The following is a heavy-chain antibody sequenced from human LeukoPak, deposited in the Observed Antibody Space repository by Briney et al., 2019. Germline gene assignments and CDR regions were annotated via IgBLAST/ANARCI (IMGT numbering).Heavy chain of an antibody. Sequence: PSETLSLTCTVSGGSISSYFWSWIRQPAGKGLERIGRIYTSGITNYNPSLKSRVTMSVDTSKNQFSLRLTSVTAADTAVYYCSRAVEPNGRSLDSWGQGTLVTVSS. CDR3: SRAVEPNGRSLDS. D-gene: IGHD6-19*01. J-gene: IGHJ4*02. CDR1: GGSISSYF. CDR2: IYTSGIT. V-gene: IGHV4-4*07.